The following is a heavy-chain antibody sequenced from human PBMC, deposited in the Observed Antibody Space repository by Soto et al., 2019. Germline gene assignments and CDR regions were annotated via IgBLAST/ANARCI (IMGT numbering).Heavy chain of an antibody. Sequence: EEQLVQSGGGLVQPGGSLRLSCAASGFSFSSYDLFWVRQAPGKGLEYVSAVSRNGINTYYANSVKGRFTISRDNSKNIMYLQMGTLRAEDMAVYYCAITHYDFDVWGKGTTVIVSS. V-gene: IGHV3-64*01. D-gene: IGHD3-3*01. CDR3: AITHYDFDV. CDR2: VSRNGINT. CDR1: GFSFSSYD. J-gene: IGHJ6*04.